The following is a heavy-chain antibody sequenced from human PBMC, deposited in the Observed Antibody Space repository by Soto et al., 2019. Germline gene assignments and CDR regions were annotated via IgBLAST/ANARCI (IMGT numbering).Heavy chain of an antibody. J-gene: IGHJ4*02. CDR2: INAGNGNT. CDR1: GYTFTSYA. D-gene: IGHD2-2*01. CDR3: ARSGHCSSTSCYQLDY. Sequence: ASVKVSCKASGYTFTSYAMHWVRQAPGQRLEWMGWINAGNGNTKYSQKFQGRVTITRDTSASTAYMELSSLRSEDTAVYYCARSGHCSSTSCYQLDYWGQGTMVTVSS. V-gene: IGHV1-3*01.